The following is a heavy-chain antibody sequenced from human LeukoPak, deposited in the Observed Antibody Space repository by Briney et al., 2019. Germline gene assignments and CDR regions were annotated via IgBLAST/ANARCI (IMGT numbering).Heavy chain of an antibody. D-gene: IGHD3-9*01. CDR2: IRSKANSYAT. CDR1: GFTFSGSA. V-gene: IGHV3-73*01. CDR3: TPSLYDILTGSDY. J-gene: IGHJ4*02. Sequence: GGSLRLSCAASGFTFSGSAMHWVRQASGKGLEWVGRIRSKANSYATAYAASVKGRFTISRDDSKNTAYLQMNSLKTENTAVYYCTPSLYDILTGSDYWGQGTLVTVSS.